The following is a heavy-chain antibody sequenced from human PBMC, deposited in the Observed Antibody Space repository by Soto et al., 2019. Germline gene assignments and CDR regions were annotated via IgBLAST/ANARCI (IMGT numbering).Heavy chain of an antibody. J-gene: IGHJ6*02. CDR1: GYNFAHFW. Sequence: PGESLKISCKGSGYNFAHFWIGWVRQMPGKGLEWMGIIYPDDSNTRYSPSFQGQVTISADKSISTAYLQWSSLKASDTAMYYCARPIAVAGQYGMDVWGQGTTVTVSS. CDR2: IYPDDSNT. V-gene: IGHV5-51*01. D-gene: IGHD6-19*01. CDR3: ARPIAVAGQYGMDV.